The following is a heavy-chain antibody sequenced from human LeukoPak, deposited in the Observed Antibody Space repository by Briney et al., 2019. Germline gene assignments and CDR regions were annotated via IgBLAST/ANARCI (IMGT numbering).Heavy chain of an antibody. CDR3: ARRSCSSTSCYPLDAFDI. CDR2: IYHSGST. D-gene: IGHD2-2*01. J-gene: IGHJ3*02. V-gene: IGHV4-38-2*01. CDR1: GYSISSGYY. Sequence: SETLSLTCAVSGYSISSGYYWGWIRQPPGTGLEWIGSIYHSGSTYYNPSLKSRVTISVDMSKNQFSLKLSSVTAPDTAVYYCARRSCSSTSCYPLDAFDIWGQGTMVTVSS.